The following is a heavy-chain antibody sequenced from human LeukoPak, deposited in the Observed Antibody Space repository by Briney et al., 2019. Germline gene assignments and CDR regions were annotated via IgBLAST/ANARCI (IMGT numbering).Heavy chain of an antibody. J-gene: IGHJ4*02. V-gene: IGHV3-21*06. CDR3: LRGDRRDY. CDR1: GSTFNTYS. Sequence: PGGSLRLSCEASGSTFNTYSMNWARQAPGKGLEWVSSIDSSGGYMFYADSVKGRFIISRDNAKDSLYLQMNSLRVEDTAVYYCLRGDRRDYWGQGTLVTVSS. CDR2: IDSSGGYM.